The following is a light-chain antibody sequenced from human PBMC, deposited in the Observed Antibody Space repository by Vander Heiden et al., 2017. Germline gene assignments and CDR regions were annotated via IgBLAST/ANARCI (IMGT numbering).Light chain of an antibody. Sequence: DTQMTHSPSTLSASVRDRLTITCLASPTAPTWSQQRPGKAPNLLIYKASTLESGVPSRFSGHGSGTEFTLTISRLQPDDVATYYCQQDDSYPLVFGGGTKVEIK. V-gene: IGKV1-5*03. CDR3: QQDDSYPLV. CDR2: KAS. J-gene: IGKJ4*01. CDR1: PTAPT.